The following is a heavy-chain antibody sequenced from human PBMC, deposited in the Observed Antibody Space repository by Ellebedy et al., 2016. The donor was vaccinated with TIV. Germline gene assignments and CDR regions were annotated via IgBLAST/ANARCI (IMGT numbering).Heavy chain of an antibody. Sequence: SETLSLTXAVSGASISNGGYSWNWIRQPPGKGLEWIGYVYQSGSTQYNPSLKSRVTISVDTSKNQFSLKLSSVTAADTAVYYCGAWGSYRLGDYWGQGTLVTVSS. D-gene: IGHD3-16*02. CDR2: VYQSGST. V-gene: IGHV4-30-2*01. CDR3: GAWGSYRLGDY. CDR1: GASISNGGYS. J-gene: IGHJ4*02.